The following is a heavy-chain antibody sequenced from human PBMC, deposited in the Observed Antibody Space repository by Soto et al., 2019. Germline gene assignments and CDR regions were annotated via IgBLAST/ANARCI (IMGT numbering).Heavy chain of an antibody. CDR3: ARGGWTTYYSPFFDY. V-gene: IGHV2-5*02. CDR2: IYWDDDK. D-gene: IGHD3-10*01. CDR1: GFSLSTSGVG. Sequence: QITLKESGPTLVNPTQTLTLTCTFSGFSLSTSGVGVGWIRQPLGKALEWLALIYWDDDKRYSPSLKSRLTITKDTSKNQVVLTLTKLDTVDTATYYCARGGWTTYYSPFFDYWGQGTLVTVSS. J-gene: IGHJ4*02.